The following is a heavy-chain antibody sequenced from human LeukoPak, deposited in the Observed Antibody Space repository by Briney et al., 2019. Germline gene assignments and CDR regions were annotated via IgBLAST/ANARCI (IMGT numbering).Heavy chain of an antibody. J-gene: IGHJ4*02. Sequence: PSETLSLTCTVSGGSISSYYWSWIRQPPGKGLEWIGYIYYSGSTNYNPSLKSRVTISVDTSKNQFSLKLSSVTAADTAVYYCASARLQWLVDYWGQGTLVTVSS. V-gene: IGHV4-59*01. CDR2: IYYSGST. CDR3: ASARLQWLVDY. CDR1: GGSISSYY. D-gene: IGHD6-19*01.